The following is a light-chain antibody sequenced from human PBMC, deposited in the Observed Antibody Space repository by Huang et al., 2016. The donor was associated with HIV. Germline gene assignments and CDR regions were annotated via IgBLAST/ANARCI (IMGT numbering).Light chain of an antibody. J-gene: IGKJ4*01. CDR1: QSISSG. V-gene: IGKV1-5*03. Sequence: DIQMTQSPSTLSASIGDRVTITCRASQSISSGLAWYQQKPGKAPKLLIIKASSLESGVPSRFSGSGSGTEFTLTISSLQPDDFATYYCQQYKSYSSFGGGTKVEIK. CDR3: QQYKSYSS. CDR2: KAS.